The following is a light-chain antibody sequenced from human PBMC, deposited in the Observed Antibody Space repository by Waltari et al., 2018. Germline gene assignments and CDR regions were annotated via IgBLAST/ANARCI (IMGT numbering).Light chain of an antibody. J-gene: IGKJ1*01. Sequence: EIVLTQSPGTLSLSPGERATLSCRASQSVSRTVACYQQKPGQAPRLLIDGASTRATGIPDRFSGSGSGTDFSLTISRREPEDFAVYYCQHYVRLPVTFGQGTKVEIK. CDR3: QHYVRLPVT. V-gene: IGKV3-20*01. CDR1: QSVSRTV. CDR2: GAS.